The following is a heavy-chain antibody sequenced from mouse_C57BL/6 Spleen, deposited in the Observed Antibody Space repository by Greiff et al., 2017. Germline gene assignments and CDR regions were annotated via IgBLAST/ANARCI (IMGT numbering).Heavy chain of an antibody. J-gene: IGHJ4*01. CDR3: ARSNYSNYDYAMDY. V-gene: IGHV1-64*01. CDR2: IHPNSGST. CDR1: GYTFTSYW. D-gene: IGHD2-5*01. Sequence: VQLQKPGAELVKPGASVKLSCKASGYTFTSYWMNWVKQRPGQGLEWIGMIHPNSGSTNYNEKFKSKATLTVDKSSSTAYMQLSSLTSEDSAVYYCARSNYSNYDYAMDYWGQGTSVTVSS.